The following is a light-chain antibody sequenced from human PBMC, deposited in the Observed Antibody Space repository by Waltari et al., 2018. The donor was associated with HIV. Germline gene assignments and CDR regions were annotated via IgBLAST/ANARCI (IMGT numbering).Light chain of an antibody. Sequence: QSALTQPASISASPGQTISISCRGTSDDVGLYNFVSWYRQKSGTAPQLIRYGYSTRPSGRDSRFTGSKAGNTASLTISGLLTEDEADYYCSSYTVSHTLVFGGGTKLTVL. J-gene: IGLJ3*02. CDR1: SDDVGLYNF. CDR2: GYS. V-gene: IGLV2-14*03. CDR3: SSYTVSHTLV.